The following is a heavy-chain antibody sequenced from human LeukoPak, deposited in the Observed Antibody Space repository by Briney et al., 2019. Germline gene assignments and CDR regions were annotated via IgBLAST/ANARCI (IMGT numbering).Heavy chain of an antibody. CDR1: GGSISSYY. D-gene: IGHD4-11*01. J-gene: IGHJ4*02. CDR2: IYYSGST. Sequence: SETLSLTCTVSGGSISSYYWGWFRQPPGKGLEWIGYIYYSGSTNYNPSLKSQVTISVDTSKNQFSLKLSSVTAADTAVYYCARRATVTGLDYWGQGTLVTVSS. CDR3: ARRATVTGLDY. V-gene: IGHV4-59*01.